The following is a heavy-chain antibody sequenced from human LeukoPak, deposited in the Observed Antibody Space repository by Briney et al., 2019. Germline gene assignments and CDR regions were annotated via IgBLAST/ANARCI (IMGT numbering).Heavy chain of an antibody. CDR1: GVTFSTYS. CDR2: TSSISSTI. V-gene: IGHV3-48*02. Sequence: GSLRLSCAGSGVTFSTYSMNRVRQAPGNGLDWVSYTSSISSTIYYADSVKGRFTISRDNAKNSLYLQMDSLRDEDTAVYYCAKDSDYYHSSGYYYAYFQHWGQGTLVTVSS. J-gene: IGHJ1*01. CDR3: AKDSDYYHSSGYYYAYFQH. D-gene: IGHD3-22*01.